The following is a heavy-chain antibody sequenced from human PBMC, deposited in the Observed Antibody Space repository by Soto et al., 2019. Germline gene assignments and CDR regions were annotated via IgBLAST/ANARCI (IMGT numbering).Heavy chain of an antibody. V-gene: IGHV1-69*06. CDR1: GGTFSSYA. J-gene: IGHJ6*02. D-gene: IGHD1-7*01. CDR2: IIPILGTA. CDR3: ARVNRVTYNWNYYSYYYYGMDV. Sequence: QVQLVQSGAEVKKPGSSVKVSCKASGGTFSSYAISWVRQAPGQGLEWMGGIIPILGTANYAQKFQGRVTITADKSTSTAYMELSSLRSEDTAVYYCARVNRVTYNWNYYSYYYYGMDVWGQGTTVTVSS.